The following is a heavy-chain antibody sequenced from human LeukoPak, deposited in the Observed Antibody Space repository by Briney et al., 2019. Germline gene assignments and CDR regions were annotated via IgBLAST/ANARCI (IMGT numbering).Heavy chain of an antibody. CDR1: GFTFSNAW. J-gene: IGHJ4*02. Sequence: GGSLRLSCAASGFTFSNAWMNWVRQAPGKGLEWVAVISYDGSSKYYADSVKGRFTISRGNSINALYLQMNSLRLDDTAVYYCVGEIGPRSFDYWGQGTLVTVSS. CDR2: ISYDGSSK. CDR3: VGEIGPRSFDY. D-gene: IGHD3-16*01. V-gene: IGHV3-30*03.